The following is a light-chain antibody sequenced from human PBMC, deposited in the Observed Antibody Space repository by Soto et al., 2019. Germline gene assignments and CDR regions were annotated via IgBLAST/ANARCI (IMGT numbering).Light chain of an antibody. J-gene: IGKJ1*01. Sequence: EVVMTQSPATLSVSPGERVTLLCRASHSVSRNLAWYQQKPGQSPRLLIYGASTRATGTPARFSGSGSGTEFTLTISSLQSEDVAVYYCQQYANAWTFGQGAKVEIK. CDR1: HSVSRN. CDR3: QQYANAWT. V-gene: IGKV3-15*01. CDR2: GAS.